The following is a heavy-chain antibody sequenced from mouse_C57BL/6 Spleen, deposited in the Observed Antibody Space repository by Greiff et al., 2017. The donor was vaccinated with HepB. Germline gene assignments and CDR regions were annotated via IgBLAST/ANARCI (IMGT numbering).Heavy chain of an antibody. CDR1: GYTFTSYG. CDR3: ARLAFYALDY. Sequence: VQLQQSGAELVRPGASVTLSCKASGYTFTSYGISWVKQRTGQGLEWIGEIYPRSGNTYYNEKFKGKATLTADKSSITAYIELRSLTSEDSAVYFCARLAFYALDYWGQGTSVTVSS. V-gene: IGHV1-81*01. J-gene: IGHJ4*01. CDR2: IYPRSGNT.